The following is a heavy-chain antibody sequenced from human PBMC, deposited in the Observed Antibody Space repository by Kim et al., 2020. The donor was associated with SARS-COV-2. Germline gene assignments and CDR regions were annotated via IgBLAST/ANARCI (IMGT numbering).Heavy chain of an antibody. D-gene: IGHD6-19*01. Sequence: SETLSLTCTVSGGSISSSSYYWGWIRQPPGKGLEWIGSIYYSGSTYYNPSLKSRVTISVDTSKNQFSLKLSSVTAADTAVYYCARLCPAPEQCPFDYWGQGTLVTVSS. J-gene: IGHJ4*02. CDR1: GGSISSSSYY. CDR2: IYYSGST. V-gene: IGHV4-39*01. CDR3: ARLCPAPEQCPFDY.